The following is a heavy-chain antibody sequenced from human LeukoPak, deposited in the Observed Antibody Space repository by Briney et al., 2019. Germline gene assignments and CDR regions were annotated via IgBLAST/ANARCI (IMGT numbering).Heavy chain of an antibody. Sequence: GGSLRLSCAASGFTFSSYGMSWVRQAPGKGLEWVSTITDSGRTTYYADSVKGRFTISRDNSKDTLYLHMNSLRVEDTAVYYCAKSSSGYYYDYWGEGTLVTVSS. D-gene: IGHD3-22*01. CDR2: ITDSGRTT. V-gene: IGHV3-23*01. CDR3: AKSSSGYYYDY. J-gene: IGHJ4*02. CDR1: GFTFSSYG.